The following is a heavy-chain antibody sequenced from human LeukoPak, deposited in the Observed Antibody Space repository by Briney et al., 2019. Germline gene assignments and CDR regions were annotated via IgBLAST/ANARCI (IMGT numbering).Heavy chain of an antibody. D-gene: IGHD2-15*01. J-gene: IGHJ4*02. Sequence: GESLKISCKGSGYRFNSYWLGWVRQMPGKGLEWMGIIYPGDSDTRYSPPFQGQVTISVDKSISTAYLQWSALKASDTAMYYCGRLTYCSGASCYLDYWGQGTLVTVPS. V-gene: IGHV5-51*01. CDR1: GYRFNSYW. CDR2: IYPGDSDT. CDR3: GRLTYCSGASCYLDY.